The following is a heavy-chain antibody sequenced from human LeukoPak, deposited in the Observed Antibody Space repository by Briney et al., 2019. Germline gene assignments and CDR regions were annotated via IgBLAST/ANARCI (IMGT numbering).Heavy chain of an antibody. CDR2: INGNSNYI. CDR1: GFTVSDS. V-gene: IGHV3-21*01. D-gene: IGHD5-12*01. J-gene: IGHJ3*02. CDR3: ASKVATTAFDI. Sequence: GGSLRLSCAASGFTVSDSMNWVRQAPGKGLEWVSSINGNSNYIYYADSVKGRFTISRDNSKNTLYLQMNSLRAEDTAVYYCASKVATTAFDIWGQGTMVTVSS.